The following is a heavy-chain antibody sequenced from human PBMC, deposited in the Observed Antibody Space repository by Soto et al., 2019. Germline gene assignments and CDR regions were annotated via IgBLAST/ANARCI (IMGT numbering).Heavy chain of an antibody. CDR3: GGGGGGGGFDY. CDR2: IWYDGRNK. Sequence: QVQLVESGGGVVQPGRSLRLSCAASGFTFSSYGMHWVRQAPGKGLEWVAVIWYDGRNKYYADSVKGRFTISRDNSKNPLNRKRTGRGAEDRVLFSWGGGGGGGGFDYWGQGTLVTVSS. V-gene: IGHV3-33*01. D-gene: IGHD3-16*01. J-gene: IGHJ4*02. CDR1: GFTFSSYG.